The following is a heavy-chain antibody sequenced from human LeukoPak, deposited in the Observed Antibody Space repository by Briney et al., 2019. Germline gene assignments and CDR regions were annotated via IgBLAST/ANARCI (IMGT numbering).Heavy chain of an antibody. CDR1: GYTFTSYG. V-gene: IGHV1-18*01. CDR2: ITAHNGNT. D-gene: IGHD2-21*02. Sequence: ASVKVSCKASGYTFTSYGISWVRQAPGQGLEWMGWITAHNGNTNYAQKLQGRVTMTTDTSTSTAYMELRSLRSDGTAVYYCARDSPYCGGDCYSTYYGMDVWGQGTTVTVSS. J-gene: IGHJ6*02. CDR3: ARDSPYCGGDCYSTYYGMDV.